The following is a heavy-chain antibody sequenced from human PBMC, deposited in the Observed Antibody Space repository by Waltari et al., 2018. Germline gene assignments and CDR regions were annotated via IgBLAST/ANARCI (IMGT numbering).Heavy chain of an antibody. V-gene: IGHV4-39*01. Sequence: QLQLQESGPGLVKPSETLSLTCSVSVGSISSNSYYWGWIRQSPGKGLEWIGSIYYSWSTYYNPSLTLLVTISVDTSTYQFSLTLRSVTVADTAVYYCARHGFIAVAGSDAFDIWGQGTRVTVSS. J-gene: IGHJ3*02. D-gene: IGHD6-19*01. CDR3: ARHGFIAVAGSDAFDI. CDR1: VGSISSNSYY. CDR2: IYYSWST.